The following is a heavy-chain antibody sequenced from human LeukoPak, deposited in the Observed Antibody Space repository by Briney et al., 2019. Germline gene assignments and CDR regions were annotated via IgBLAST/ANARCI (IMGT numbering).Heavy chain of an antibody. J-gene: IGHJ4*02. CDR2: VNSDGSST. CDR1: GFTFSSYW. CDR3: VSGDYGNY. D-gene: IGHD4-17*01. Sequence: PGGSLRLSCAASGFTFSSYWMSWVRQAPGKGLVWVSRVNSDGSSTNYADSVEGRFTVSRDNAKNTLFLQMNSLRVKDTALYYCVSGDYGNYWGQGTLVTVSS. V-gene: IGHV3-74*01.